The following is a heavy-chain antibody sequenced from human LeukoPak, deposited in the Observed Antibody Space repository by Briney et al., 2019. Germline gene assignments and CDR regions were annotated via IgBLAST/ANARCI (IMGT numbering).Heavy chain of an antibody. CDR3: ARPSHDVGYYYDSSGALDV. D-gene: IGHD3-22*01. CDR2: IKQDGSEK. CDR1: GFTFSSYW. V-gene: IGHV3-7*01. Sequence: GGSLRLSCAASGFTFSSYWMSWVRQAPGKGLEWVANIKQDGSEKYYVDSVKGRFTISRDNAKNSLYLQMNSLRAEDTAVYYCARPSHDVGYYYDSSGALDVWGKGTTVTISS. J-gene: IGHJ6*04.